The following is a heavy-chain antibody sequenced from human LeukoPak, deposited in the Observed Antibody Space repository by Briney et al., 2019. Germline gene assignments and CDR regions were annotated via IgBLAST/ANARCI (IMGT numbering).Heavy chain of an antibody. J-gene: IGHJ6*03. CDR3: ARGVVGYSSSWPYYYYYMDV. CDR1: GGSISSGSYY. CDR2: IYTSGST. V-gene: IGHV4-61*02. Sequence: SETLSLTCTVSGGSISSGSYYWSWIRQPAGKGLEWIGRIYTSGSTNYNPSLKSRVTISVDTSKNQFSLKLSSVTAADTAVYYCARGVVGYSSSWPYYYYYMDVWGKGTTVTISS. D-gene: IGHD6-13*01.